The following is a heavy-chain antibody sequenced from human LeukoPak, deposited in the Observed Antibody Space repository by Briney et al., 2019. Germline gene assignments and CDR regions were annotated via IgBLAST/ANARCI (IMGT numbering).Heavy chain of an antibody. Sequence: TGGSLRLSCAASGFTFSSYAMSWVRQAPGKGLEWVSAISGSGGSTYYADSVKGRFTISRDNSKNTLYLQMNSLRAEDTAVYYCANGNRWFGELFPFSDGMDVWGQGTTATVSS. V-gene: IGHV3-23*01. CDR3: ANGNRWFGELFPFSDGMDV. CDR2: ISGSGGST. D-gene: IGHD3-10*01. J-gene: IGHJ6*02. CDR1: GFTFSSYA.